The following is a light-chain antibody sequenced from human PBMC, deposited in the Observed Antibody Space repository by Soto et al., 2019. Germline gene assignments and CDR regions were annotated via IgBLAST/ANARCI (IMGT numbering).Light chain of an antibody. CDR2: WAS. CDR1: QTVFYSSNNKNY. CDR3: QQYYGTPVT. J-gene: IGKJ1*01. V-gene: IGKV4-1*01. Sequence: DIVMTQSPDSLAVSLGERATINCKSSQTVFYSSNNKNYLAWYQQKPGQPPKLLIYWASARDSGVPDRFSGSGSGTDFTLTISSLQAEDVAIYYCQQYYGTPVTFGQGTK.